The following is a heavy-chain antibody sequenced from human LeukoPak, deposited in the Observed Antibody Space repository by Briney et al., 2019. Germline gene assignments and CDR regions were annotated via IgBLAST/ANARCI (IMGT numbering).Heavy chain of an antibody. Sequence: SETLSLTCTVSGGSISGTTYYWGWIRQPPGKGLEWIGSIFYSGSTYYNPSLKSRVTISVDTSKNQFSLRLSSVTAADTAVYYCARDGEYRNWFDPRGQGTLVTVSS. CDR2: IFYSGST. D-gene: IGHD2-21*01. J-gene: IGHJ5*02. CDR1: GGSISGTTYY. CDR3: ARDGEYRNWFDP. V-gene: IGHV4-39*07.